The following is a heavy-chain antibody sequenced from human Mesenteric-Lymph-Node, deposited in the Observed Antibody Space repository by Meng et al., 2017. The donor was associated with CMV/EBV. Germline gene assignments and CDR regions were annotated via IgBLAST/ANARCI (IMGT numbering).Heavy chain of an antibody. CDR2: IYYSGST. D-gene: IGHD4-17*01. CDR3: ARHTYGDYDRQFDH. CDR1: CGSISGYY. Sequence: VSCGSISGYYWSWIRQPPGKGLEWIGYIYYSGSTNYNPSLKSRVTISVDTSKNQFSLKLSSVTPADTAVYYCARHTYGDYDRQFDHWGQGTLVTVSS. J-gene: IGHJ4*02. V-gene: IGHV4-59*01.